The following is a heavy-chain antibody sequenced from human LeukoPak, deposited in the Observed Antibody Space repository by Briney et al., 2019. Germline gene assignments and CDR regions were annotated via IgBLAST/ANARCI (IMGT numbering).Heavy chain of an antibody. CDR2: NEPSDSYT. CDR3: ARHGSSAGPFPY. V-gene: IGHV5-10-1*01. CDR1: GYSFTSYW. J-gene: IGHJ4*02. Sequence: GEPLMISCKGSGYSFTSYWISWGRQLPGKALEWMGGNEPSDSYTNSSPSFQGHVTISADKSLSTAYLQWSSLEASDTAMYYCARHGSSAGPFPYWGQGTLVTV.